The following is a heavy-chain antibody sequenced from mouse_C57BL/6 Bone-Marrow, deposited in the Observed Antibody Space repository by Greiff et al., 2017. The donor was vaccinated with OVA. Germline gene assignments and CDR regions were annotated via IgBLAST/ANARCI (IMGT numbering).Heavy chain of an antibody. D-gene: IGHD1-1*01. V-gene: IGHV5-4*01. CDR3: AKDYDGSSHYYAMDY. CDR2: ISDGGSYT. J-gene: IGHJ4*01. Sequence: EVMLVESGGGLVKPGGSLKLSCAASGFTFSSYAMSWVRQTPEKRLEWVATISDGGSYTYYPDNVKGRFTITRDNAKNNLYLQMRHLKSEDTAVYYCAKDYDGSSHYYAMDYWGQGTSVTVSS. CDR1: GFTFSSYA.